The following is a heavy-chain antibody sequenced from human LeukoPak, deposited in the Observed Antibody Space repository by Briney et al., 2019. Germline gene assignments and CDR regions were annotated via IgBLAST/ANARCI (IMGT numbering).Heavy chain of an antibody. V-gene: IGHV1-69*05. CDR1: GGTFSSYA. Sequence: PVKVSCKASGGTFSSYAISWVRQAPGQGLEWMGGIIPIFGTANYAQKFQGRVTITTDESTSTAYMELGSLRSEDTAVYYCATVPEGVPDAFDIWGQGTMVTVSS. J-gene: IGHJ3*02. CDR3: ATVPEGVPDAFDI. CDR2: IIPIFGTA. D-gene: IGHD3-16*01.